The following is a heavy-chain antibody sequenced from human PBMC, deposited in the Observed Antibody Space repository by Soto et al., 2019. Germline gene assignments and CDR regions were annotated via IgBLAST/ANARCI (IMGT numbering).Heavy chain of an antibody. CDR1: GFTFSDYY. CDR2: ISSSSSYT. Sequence: GGSLRLSCAASGFTFSDYYMSWIRQAPGKGLEWVSYISSSSSYTNYADSVKGRFTISRDNAKNSLYLQMNSLRAEDTAVFYFAKWSIPMVRGVIKDAFDIWGQGTMVTVSS. CDR3: AKWSIPMVRGVIKDAFDI. J-gene: IGHJ3*02. D-gene: IGHD3-10*01. V-gene: IGHV3-11*06.